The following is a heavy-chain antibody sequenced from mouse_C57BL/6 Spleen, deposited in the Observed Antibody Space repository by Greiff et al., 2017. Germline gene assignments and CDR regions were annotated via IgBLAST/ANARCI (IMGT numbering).Heavy chain of an antibody. J-gene: IGHJ4*01. CDR3: ARVARYAMDY. V-gene: IGHV1-64*01. CDR1: GYTFTSYW. Sequence: VQLQQPGAELVKPGASVKLSCKASGYTFTSYWMHWVKQRPGQGLEWIGMIHPNSGSTNYNEKFKSKDTLTVDKSSSTAYMQLSSLTSEDSAVYYCARVARYAMDYWGQGTSVTVSS. CDR2: IHPNSGST.